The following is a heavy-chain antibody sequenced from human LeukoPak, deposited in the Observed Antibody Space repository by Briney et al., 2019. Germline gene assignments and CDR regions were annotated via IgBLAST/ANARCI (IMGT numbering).Heavy chain of an antibody. CDR2: ISAYNGNT. Sequence: ASVKVSCKASGYTFSRYAISWVRQAPGQGLEWMGWISAYNGNTNYAQKLQGRVTMTTDTSTSTAYMELRSLRSDDTAVYYCARPGALSWYLDYWGQGTLVTVSS. V-gene: IGHV1-18*01. J-gene: IGHJ4*02. CDR3: ARPGALSWYLDY. D-gene: IGHD6-13*01. CDR1: GYTFSRYA.